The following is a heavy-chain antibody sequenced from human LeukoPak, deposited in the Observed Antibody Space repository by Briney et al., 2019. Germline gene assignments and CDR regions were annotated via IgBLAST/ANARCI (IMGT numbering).Heavy chain of an antibody. D-gene: IGHD3-16*01. CDR3: TTGVTAGQDFDY. J-gene: IGHJ4*02. Sequence: PGGSLRLSCAASGFTFSNAWMSWVRQAPGKGLEWVGRIKSKTDGGTTGYAAPVKGRFTISRDDSKNTLYLQMNSLKTEDTAVYYCTTGVTAGQDFDYWGQGTLVTVSS. CDR2: IKSKTDGGTT. V-gene: IGHV3-15*01. CDR1: GFTFSNAW.